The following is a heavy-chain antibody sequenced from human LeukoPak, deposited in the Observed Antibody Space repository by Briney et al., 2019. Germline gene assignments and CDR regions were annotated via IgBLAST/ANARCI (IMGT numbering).Heavy chain of an antibody. CDR3: ARVFGRDILTGSYKGGDVFDI. D-gene: IGHD3-9*01. J-gene: IGHJ3*02. CDR1: GASITSYY. CDR2: IHFSGHT. V-gene: IGHV4-59*12. Sequence: SETLSLTCTVSGASITSYYWSWIRQPPGKGLEWIANIHFSGHTNYNPSLNSRVTISADTSDNQVSLKLSSVSAADTAVYYCARVFGRDILTGSYKGGDVFDIWGQGTMATVSS.